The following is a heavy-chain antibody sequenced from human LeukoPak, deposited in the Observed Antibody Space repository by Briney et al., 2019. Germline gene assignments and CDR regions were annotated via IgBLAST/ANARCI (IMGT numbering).Heavy chain of an antibody. Sequence: ASVKVSCKASGYTFTGYYMHWVRQAPGQGLEWMGWINPNSGGTKYAQKFQDRVTMTRDTSISTAYMGLSRLRSDDTAVYYCAFFEYSSSSSHYWGQGTLVTVSS. D-gene: IGHD6-6*01. J-gene: IGHJ4*02. CDR1: GYTFTGYY. CDR3: AFFEYSSSSSHY. CDR2: INPNSGGT. V-gene: IGHV1-2*02.